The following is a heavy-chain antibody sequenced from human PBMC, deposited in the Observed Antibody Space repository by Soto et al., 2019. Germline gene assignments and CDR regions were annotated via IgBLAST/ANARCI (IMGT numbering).Heavy chain of an antibody. D-gene: IGHD3-22*01. CDR1: GFTFSSYA. CDR3: AKLSSTLNYYDSSGYYLDAFDI. V-gene: IGHV3-23*01. J-gene: IGHJ3*02. CDR2: ISGSGGST. Sequence: PGGSLRLSCAASGFTFSSYAMSWVRQAPGKGLEWVSAISGSGGSTYYADSVKGRFTISRDNSKNTLYLQMNSLRAEDTAVYYCAKLSSTLNYYDSSGYYLDAFDIWGQGTMVTVSS.